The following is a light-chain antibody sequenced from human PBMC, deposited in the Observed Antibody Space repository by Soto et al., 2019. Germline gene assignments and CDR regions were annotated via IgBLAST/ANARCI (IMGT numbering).Light chain of an antibody. Sequence: QSVLTQPPSVSAAPGQKVTISCSETNSNIGNNYVSWYQQLPGTAPKLLIYENNKRPSGIPDRFSGSKSGTSATLGITGLQTGDEADYYCGTWDSSLTTGVFGGGTKLTVL. CDR2: ENN. CDR1: NSNIGNNY. CDR3: GTWDSSLTTGV. V-gene: IGLV1-51*02. J-gene: IGLJ2*01.